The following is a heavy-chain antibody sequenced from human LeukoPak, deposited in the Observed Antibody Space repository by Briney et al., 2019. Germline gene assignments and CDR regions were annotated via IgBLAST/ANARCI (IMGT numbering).Heavy chain of an antibody. Sequence: PGGSLRLSCAASGFTFSTYWMSWVRQAPGKGLEWVANIKQDGSEKYYVDSVKGRVTISRDNAKDSLYLHMNSLRVEDTAVYYCARVRFPSDCWGQGTLVTVSS. V-gene: IGHV3-7*01. CDR2: IKQDGSEK. J-gene: IGHJ4*02. CDR1: GFTFSTYW. CDR3: ARVRFPSDC. D-gene: IGHD3-16*01.